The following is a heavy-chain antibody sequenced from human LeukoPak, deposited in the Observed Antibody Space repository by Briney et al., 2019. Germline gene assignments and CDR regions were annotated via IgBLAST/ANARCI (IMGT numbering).Heavy chain of an antibody. V-gene: IGHV4-59*12. Sequence: SETLSLTCTVSGGSISSYYWSWIRQPPGKGLEWIEYIYYSGSTNYNPSLKSRVTISVDTSKNQFSLKLSSVTAADTAVYYCARDHGIVVPAAIRGALDIWGQGTMVTVSS. D-gene: IGHD2-2*02. CDR1: GGSISSYY. CDR2: IYYSGST. CDR3: ARDHGIVVPAAIRGALDI. J-gene: IGHJ3*02.